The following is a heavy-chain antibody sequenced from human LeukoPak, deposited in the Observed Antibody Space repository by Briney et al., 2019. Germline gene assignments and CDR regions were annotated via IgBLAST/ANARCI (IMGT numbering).Heavy chain of an antibody. CDR1: GLRFSDYY. D-gene: IGHD2-21*02. V-gene: IGHV3-11*04. J-gene: IGHJ3*02. CDR3: ARDKGDGDAFDI. CDR2: ISSSGNTR. Sequence: GGSPRLSCAASGLRFSDYYMSWIRQAPGKGLEWVSYISSSGNTRYYADSVKGRFTISRDNAKNSLYLQMNSLRAEDTAVYYCARDKGDGDAFDIWGQGTMVTVSS.